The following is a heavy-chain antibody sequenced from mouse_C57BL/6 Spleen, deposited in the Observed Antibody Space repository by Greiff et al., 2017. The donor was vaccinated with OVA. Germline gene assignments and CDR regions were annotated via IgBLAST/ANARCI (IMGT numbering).Heavy chain of an antibody. CDR3: APLYSSAYYAMDY. V-gene: IGHV1-59*01. CDR2: IDPSDSYT. J-gene: IGHJ4*01. D-gene: IGHD2-5*01. Sequence: QVQLKQPGAELVRPGTSMKLSCKASGYTFTSYWMHWVKQRPGQGLEWIGVIDPSDSYTNYNQKFKGKATLTVDTSSSTAYMQLSSLTSEDSAVYYCAPLYSSAYYAMDYWGQGTSVTVSS. CDR1: GYTFTSYW.